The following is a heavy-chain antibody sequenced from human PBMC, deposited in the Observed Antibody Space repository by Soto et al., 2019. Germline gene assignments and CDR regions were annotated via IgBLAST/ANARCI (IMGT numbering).Heavy chain of an antibody. V-gene: IGHV3-74*01. J-gene: IGHJ4*02. Sequence: EVQLVESGGGLVQPGGSLTLSCAASGFTFSTYWMHWVRQAPGKGLVWVSRIKSDGSYTDYADSVKGRFTISRDNAKNTLYLQLNSLRAEDTALYYCARETGGDGYNSWGQGTLVTVSS. CDR3: ARETGGDGYNS. CDR1: GFTFSTYW. CDR2: IKSDGSYT. D-gene: IGHD2-21*01.